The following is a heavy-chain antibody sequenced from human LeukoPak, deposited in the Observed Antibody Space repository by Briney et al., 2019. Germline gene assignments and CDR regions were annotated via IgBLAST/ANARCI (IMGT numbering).Heavy chain of an antibody. CDR3: ARGQQLVPWGVDY. CDR1: GYTFTGYY. J-gene: IGHJ4*02. D-gene: IGHD6-13*01. Sequence: ASVKVSCKASGYTFTGYYMHWVRQAPGQGLEWMGWINPNSGATNYAQKFQGRVTMTRDTSISTAYMELSRLRSDDTAVYYCARGQQLVPWGVDYWGQGTLVTVSS. CDR2: INPNSGAT. V-gene: IGHV1-2*02.